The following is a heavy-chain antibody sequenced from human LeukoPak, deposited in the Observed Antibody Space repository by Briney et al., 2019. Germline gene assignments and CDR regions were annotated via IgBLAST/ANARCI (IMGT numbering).Heavy chain of an antibody. V-gene: IGHV1-2*02. J-gene: IGHJ5*02. CDR3: ARGGWSLGYCSSSSCPDWFDP. CDR2: INPNSGGT. D-gene: IGHD2-2*01. CDR1: GYTFTGYY. Sequence: ASVTVSCKASGYTFTGYYMHGGRQAPGQGLEGMGWINPNSGGTNYAQKFQGRVTMTRDTSISTAYMELSRLRSDDTAVYYCARGGWSLGYCSSSSCPDWFDPWGQGTLVTVSS.